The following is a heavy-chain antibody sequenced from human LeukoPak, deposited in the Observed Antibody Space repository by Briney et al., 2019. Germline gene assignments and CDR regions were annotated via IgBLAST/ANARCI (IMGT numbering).Heavy chain of an antibody. CDR2: IYYLGST. CDR1: GVSISSYY. Sequence: SETLSLTCTVSGVSISSYYWSWIRQPPGKGLEWVGHIYYLGSTNYNPSLKSRVTISIDTSKNYFSLKLNSVIAADTAVCYCARDRPGSYWYFDLWGRGTLVTVSS. CDR3: ARDRPGSYWYFDL. J-gene: IGHJ2*01. V-gene: IGHV4-59*01. D-gene: IGHD3-10*01.